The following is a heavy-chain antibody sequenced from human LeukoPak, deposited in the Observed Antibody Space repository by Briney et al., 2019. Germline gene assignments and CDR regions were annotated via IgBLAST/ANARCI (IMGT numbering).Heavy chain of an antibody. CDR3: ARDRAGYYFDY. Sequence: PGGSLRLSCAASGFTVSSNYMSWVRQAPGKGLGWVSIIYSGGTTYYADSVKGRFTISRDNSKNTLYLQMNSLRAEDTAVYYCARDRAGYYFDYWGQGTLVTVSS. J-gene: IGHJ4*02. CDR1: GFTVSSNY. CDR2: IYSGGTT. D-gene: IGHD1-14*01. V-gene: IGHV3-53*01.